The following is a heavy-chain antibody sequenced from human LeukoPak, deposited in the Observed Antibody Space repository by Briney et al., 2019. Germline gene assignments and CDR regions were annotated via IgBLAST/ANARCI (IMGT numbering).Heavy chain of an antibody. CDR3: ARRSIPAADDYVNFDY. CDR2: IFYVGST. D-gene: IGHD3-16*01. J-gene: IGHJ4*02. V-gene: IGHV4-59*08. CDR1: GGSLSGYY. Sequence: SETLSLTCTVSGGSLSGYYWGWLRQSPGKGLEWLGHIFYVGSTNYNPSLKSRLTISLHTSQSRFSLRLSSVTAADTAVYFCARRSIPAADDYVNFDYWGQGALVTVSS.